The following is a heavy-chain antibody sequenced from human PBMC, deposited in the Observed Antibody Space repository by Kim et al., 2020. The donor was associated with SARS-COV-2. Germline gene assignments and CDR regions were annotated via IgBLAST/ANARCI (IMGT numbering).Heavy chain of an antibody. D-gene: IGHD6-19*01. Sequence: SLKSRVTVAVATSKNQFSLKLSSVTAADTAVYSCARQRVSGWYGGGAFDIWGQGTMVTVSS. V-gene: IGHV4-39*01. CDR3: ARQRVSGWYGGGAFDI. J-gene: IGHJ3*02.